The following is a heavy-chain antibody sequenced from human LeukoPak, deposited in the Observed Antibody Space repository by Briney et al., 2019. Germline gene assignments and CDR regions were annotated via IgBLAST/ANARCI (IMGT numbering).Heavy chain of an antibody. J-gene: IGHJ4*02. CDR3: AREVYYYDSSGYSYYFGY. Sequence: SQTLSLTCTVSGGSISSGGYYWGWIRQHPGKGLEWIGYIYYSGSTHYNPSLKSRVTISVDTSKNQFSLKLSSVTAADTAVYYCAREVYYYDSSGYSYYFGYWGQGTLVTVSS. V-gene: IGHV4-31*03. CDR1: GGSISSGGYY. D-gene: IGHD3-22*01. CDR2: IYYSGST.